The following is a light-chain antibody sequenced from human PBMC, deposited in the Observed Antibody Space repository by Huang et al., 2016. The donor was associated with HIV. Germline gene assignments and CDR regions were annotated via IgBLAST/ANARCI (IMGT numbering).Light chain of an antibody. CDR2: VAA. CDR3: QQSYSALGLT. CDR1: QSIGTY. J-gene: IGKJ4*01. Sequence: DIQMTQSPSSLSASVGDRVTITCRASQSIGTYLNWYQQKPGKAPRLLIHVAASLQRGAPSRFSGSGPGTDVNLTISSLQPEEVAAYYCQQSYSALGLTFGGGTKVEIK. V-gene: IGKV1-39*01.